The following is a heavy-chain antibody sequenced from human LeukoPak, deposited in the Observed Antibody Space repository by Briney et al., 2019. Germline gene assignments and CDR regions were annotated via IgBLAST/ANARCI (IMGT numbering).Heavy chain of an antibody. D-gene: IGHD5-24*01. CDR2: IYHSGST. CDR1: GGSISSGGYS. CDR3: ARAGEMTGIFDP. J-gene: IGHJ5*02. V-gene: IGHV4-30-2*01. Sequence: SQTLSLTCAVSGGSISSGGYSWSWIRQPPGKGLEWIGYIYHSGSTYYNPSLKSRVTISVDRSENQFSLKLSSVTAADTAVYYCARAGEMTGIFDPWGQGTLVTVSS.